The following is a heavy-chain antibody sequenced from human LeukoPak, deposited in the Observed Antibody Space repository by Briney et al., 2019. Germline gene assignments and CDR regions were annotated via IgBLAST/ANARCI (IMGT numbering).Heavy chain of an antibody. V-gene: IGHV3-23*01. CDR2: ISGSGGST. Sequence: GGSLRLSCAASGFTFSSYAMSWVRQAPGKGLEWVSAISGSGGSTYYADSVKGRFTISRDNSKNTLYLQMNSLRAEDTAVYYCAKDLLTTVTKAFYYYYGMDVWGQGTTVTVSS. D-gene: IGHD4-17*01. CDR1: GFTFSSYA. J-gene: IGHJ6*02. CDR3: AKDLLTTVTKAFYYYYGMDV.